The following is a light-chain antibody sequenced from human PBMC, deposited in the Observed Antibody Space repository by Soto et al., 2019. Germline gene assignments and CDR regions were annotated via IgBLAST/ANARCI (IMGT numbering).Light chain of an antibody. J-gene: IGKJ2*01. CDR2: DAS. CDR1: QGISNY. CDR3: HQYKSYTPYT. V-gene: IGKV1-16*01. Sequence: DIQMTQSPSSLSASVGDRVTITCRASQGISNYLAWYQQRPGKAPNLLIYDASSLASGVPSRFSGGGSGTEFTLTISNLQPDDFGTYYCHQYKSYTPYTIGQGTKVEIK.